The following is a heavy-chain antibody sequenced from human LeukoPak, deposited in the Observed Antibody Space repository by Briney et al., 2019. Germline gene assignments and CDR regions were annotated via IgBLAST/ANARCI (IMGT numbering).Heavy chain of an antibody. CDR1: GFTFSSYA. V-gene: IGHV3-30-3*01. J-gene: IGHJ4*02. CDR3: ARESEGLDS. CDR2: ISYDGYYK. Sequence: GESLRLSCAASGFTFSSYAMHWVRQAPGKGLEWMAVISYDGYYKSYADSMKGRFTFSRDNSKNTLYLQMNSLRAEDTAVYYCARESEGLDSWGQGTLVTAST.